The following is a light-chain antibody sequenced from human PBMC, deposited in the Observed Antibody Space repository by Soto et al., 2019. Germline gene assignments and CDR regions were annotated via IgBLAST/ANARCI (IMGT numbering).Light chain of an antibody. CDR3: CSFAGSYTYV. V-gene: IGLV2-14*01. Sequence: QSVLTQPASVSGSPGQSITISCTGTSRDGGGYNYVSWYQLHPGKAPKLMIYEVTNRPSGISNRFSASKSGNTASLTISGLQAEDEADYYCCSFAGSYTYVFGTGTKVTVL. CDR1: SRDGGGYNY. CDR2: EVT. J-gene: IGLJ1*01.